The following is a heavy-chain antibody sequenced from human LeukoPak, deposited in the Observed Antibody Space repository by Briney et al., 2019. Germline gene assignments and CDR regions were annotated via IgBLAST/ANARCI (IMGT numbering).Heavy chain of an antibody. Sequence: SETLSLTCTVSGASVGSAGYYWSWIRQPPGGGLEWIGYIYYISNTNYNPSLRSRVTMSVDPSKNQFSLKPNYVTAADTAVYYCARTQSQSRSYRYYFGYWGQGTLVTVSS. CDR3: ARTQSQSRSYRYYFGY. CDR2: IYYISNT. V-gene: IGHV4-61*08. J-gene: IGHJ4*02. D-gene: IGHD1-26*01. CDR1: GASVGSAGYY.